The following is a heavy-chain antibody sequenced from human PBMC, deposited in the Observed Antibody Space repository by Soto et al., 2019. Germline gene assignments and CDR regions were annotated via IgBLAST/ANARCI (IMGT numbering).Heavy chain of an antibody. Sequence: ASVKVSCKASGYTFTSYGISWVLQAPGQGLEWMGWISAYNGNTNYAQKLQGRVTMTADKSTSTAYMELSSLRSEDTAVYYCARDLEEIVVVTASYYYYGMDVWGQGTTVTVSS. D-gene: IGHD2-21*02. CDR1: GYTFTSYG. V-gene: IGHV1-18*01. J-gene: IGHJ6*02. CDR2: ISAYNGNT. CDR3: ARDLEEIVVVTASYYYYGMDV.